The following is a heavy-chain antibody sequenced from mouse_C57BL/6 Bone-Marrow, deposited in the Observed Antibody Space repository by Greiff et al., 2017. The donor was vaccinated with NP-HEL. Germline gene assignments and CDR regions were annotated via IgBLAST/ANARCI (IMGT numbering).Heavy chain of an antibody. J-gene: IGHJ2*01. Sequence: EVQLQQSGTVLARPGASVKMSCKTSGYTFTSYWMHWVKQRPGQGLEWIGAIYPGNSDTSYNQKFKGKAKLTAVTSASTAYMELSSLTNEDSAVYYCTRWDIYYGSSWYYFDYWGQGTTLTVSS. CDR1: GYTFTSYW. CDR2: IYPGNSDT. D-gene: IGHD1-1*01. CDR3: TRWDIYYGSSWYYFDY. V-gene: IGHV1-5*01.